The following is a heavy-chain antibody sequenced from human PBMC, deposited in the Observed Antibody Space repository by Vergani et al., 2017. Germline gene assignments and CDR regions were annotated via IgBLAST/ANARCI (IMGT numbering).Heavy chain of an antibody. J-gene: IGHJ3*02. CDR2: ISGSGGTT. CDR1: GFTFSTYT. D-gene: IGHD3-3*01. CDR3: ARCEVFGVVSNAFDI. Sequence: EVQLLESGGGLVQPGGSLRLSCAASGFTFSTYTMSWVRQAPGKGLEWVAGISGSGGTTYYADSVEGRFTISRDNAKNSLYLQMNSLRAEDTAVYYCARCEVFGVVSNAFDIWGQGTMVTVSS. V-gene: IGHV3-23*01.